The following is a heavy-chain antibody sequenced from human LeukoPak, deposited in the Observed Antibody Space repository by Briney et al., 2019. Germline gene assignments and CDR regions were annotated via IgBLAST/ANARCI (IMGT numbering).Heavy chain of an antibody. J-gene: IGHJ6*02. Sequence: SETLSLTCTVSGGSISSSSYYWGGIRQPPGKGLEWIGSIYYSGSTYYNPSLKSRVTISVDTSKNQFSLKLSSVTAADTAVYYCARTYYYDSSGYYYPYYYYGMDVWGQGTTVTVSS. CDR3: ARTYYYDSSGYYYPYYYYGMDV. CDR1: GGSISSSSYY. V-gene: IGHV4-39*01. CDR2: IYYSGST. D-gene: IGHD3-22*01.